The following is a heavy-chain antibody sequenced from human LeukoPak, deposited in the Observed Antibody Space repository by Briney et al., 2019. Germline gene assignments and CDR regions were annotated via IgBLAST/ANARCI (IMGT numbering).Heavy chain of an antibody. D-gene: IGHD6-25*01. Sequence: SETLSLSCDVSGGSVTSTNWWTWFRQPPGKGLEWIGEVHLDGRTNYNPSLKSRLVMSADLPENHISLKLTSVTAADTAVYYCAREGGFYRPLDYSGQGTLVTVSS. CDR1: GGSVTSTNW. J-gene: IGHJ4*02. CDR3: AREGGFYRPLDY. CDR2: VHLDGRT. V-gene: IGHV4-4*02.